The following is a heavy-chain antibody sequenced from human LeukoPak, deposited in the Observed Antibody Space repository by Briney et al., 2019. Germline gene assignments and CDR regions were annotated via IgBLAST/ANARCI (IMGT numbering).Heavy chain of an antibody. J-gene: IGHJ4*02. CDR2: IYYSGTT. CDR3: ARDRDSTNYFDY. CDR1: GGSISSGGYY. Sequence: SQTLSLTCTVSGGSISSGGYYWSWIRQHPRKGLEWIGSIYYSGTTYYNPSLKSRVTISVDTSKNQFSLKLSSVTAADTAVYYCARDRDSTNYFDYWGQGTLVTVSS. V-gene: IGHV4-31*03. D-gene: IGHD2/OR15-2a*01.